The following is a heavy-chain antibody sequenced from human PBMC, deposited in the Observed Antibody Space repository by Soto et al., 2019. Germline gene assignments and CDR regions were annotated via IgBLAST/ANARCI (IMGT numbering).Heavy chain of an antibody. CDR1: GFTFSSYS. CDR2: ISSSSSYI. J-gene: IGHJ6*02. V-gene: IGHV3-21*01. Sequence: EVQLVESGGGLVKPGGSPRLSCAASGFTFSSYSMNWVRQAPGKGLEWVSSISSSSSYIYYADSVKGRFTISRDNAKNSLYLQMNSLRAEDTAVYYCARDLGGGGGMDVWGQGTTVTVSS. CDR3: ARDLGGGGGMDV. D-gene: IGHD2-15*01.